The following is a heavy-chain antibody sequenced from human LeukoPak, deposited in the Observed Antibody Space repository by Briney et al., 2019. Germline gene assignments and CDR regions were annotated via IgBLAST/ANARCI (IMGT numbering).Heavy chain of an antibody. CDR1: GFTFSSYA. J-gene: IGHJ4*02. CDR2: ISGSGGST. CDR3: ANLGYCDYVWGSYRCYDGAY. D-gene: IGHD3-16*02. Sequence: GGSLRLSCAASGFTFSSYAMSWVRQAPGKGLEWVSAISGSGGSTYYADSVKGRFTISRDNSKNTLYLQMNSLRAEDTAVYYCANLGYCDYVWGSYRCYDGAYWGQGTLVTVSS. V-gene: IGHV3-23*01.